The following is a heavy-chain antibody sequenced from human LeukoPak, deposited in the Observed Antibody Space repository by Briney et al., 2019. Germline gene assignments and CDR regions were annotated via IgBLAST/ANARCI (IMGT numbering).Heavy chain of an antibody. V-gene: IGHV3-15*01. CDR3: TTFYAPDY. CDR1: GFTFTYAW. J-gene: IGHJ4*02. CDR2: IRSESDGATT. Sequence: GGSLRLSCAASGFTFTYAWMSWVRQAPGKGLEWVGRIRSESDGATTEYAAPVNGRFIISRDASKNTLFLQMNSLKTEDTAVYYCTTFYAPDYWGRGTLVTVSS. D-gene: IGHD3-16*01.